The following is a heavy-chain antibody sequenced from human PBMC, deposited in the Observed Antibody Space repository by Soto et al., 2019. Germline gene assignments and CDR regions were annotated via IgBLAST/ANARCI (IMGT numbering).Heavy chain of an antibody. CDR2: VGSSGTNT. V-gene: IGHV3-23*01. J-gene: IGHJ4*02. D-gene: IGHD3-16*01. Sequence: EVQLLESGGGLVQPGGSLRLSCAASGFTFSSSAMSWVRLAPGKGLEWVSSVGSSGTNTYYADSVKGRVTISRDNSKNTLDMEMNSLRGDDTAVYYCARGGRTKPWVYWGQGTPVTVSS. CDR3: ARGGRTKPWVY. CDR1: GFTFSSSA.